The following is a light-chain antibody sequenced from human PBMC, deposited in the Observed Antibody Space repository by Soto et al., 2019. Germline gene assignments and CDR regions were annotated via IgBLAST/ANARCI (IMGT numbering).Light chain of an antibody. CDR2: AAS. J-gene: IGKJ1*01. V-gene: IGKV1D-12*01. Sequence: DIQMTQSPSSVSASVGDRVTITCRASQGISSWLAWYQQKPGKVHKHLIYAASILQSGVPSRFSGSGSGTDFTLTISSLQAEDVSVYYCQHYYNSWTFGQGTQVEIK. CDR3: QHYYNSWT. CDR1: QGISSW.